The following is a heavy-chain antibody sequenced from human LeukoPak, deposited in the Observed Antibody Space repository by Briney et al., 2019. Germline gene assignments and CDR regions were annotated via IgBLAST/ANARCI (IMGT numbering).Heavy chain of an antibody. CDR3: ARMAVAGRNYYYYGMDV. V-gene: IGHV4-59*08. D-gene: IGHD6-19*01. CDR1: GGSISSYY. Sequence: SGTLSLTCTVSGGSISSYYWSWIRQPPGKGLEWIGYIYYSGSTNYNPSLKSRVTISVDTSKNQFSLKLSSVTAADTAVYYCARMAVAGRNYYYYGMDVWGQGTTVTVSS. CDR2: IYYSGST. J-gene: IGHJ6*02.